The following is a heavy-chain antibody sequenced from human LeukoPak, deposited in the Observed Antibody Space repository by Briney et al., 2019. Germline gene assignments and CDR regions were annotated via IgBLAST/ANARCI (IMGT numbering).Heavy chain of an antibody. Sequence: GGSLRLSCAASGFTFSSYSMTWVRQAPGKGLEWVSSISSSSSYIYYADSVKGRFTISRDNAKNSLYLQMNSLRAEDTAVYYCARDSPRYCSGGSCYGVDYWGQGTLVTVSS. D-gene: IGHD2-15*01. CDR2: ISSSSSYI. V-gene: IGHV3-21*01. CDR1: GFTFSSYS. J-gene: IGHJ4*02. CDR3: ARDSPRYCSGGSCYGVDY.